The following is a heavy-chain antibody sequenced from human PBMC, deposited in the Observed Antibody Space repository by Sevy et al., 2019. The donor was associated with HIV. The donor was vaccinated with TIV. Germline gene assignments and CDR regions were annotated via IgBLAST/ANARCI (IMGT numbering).Heavy chain of an antibody. Sequence: GGSLRLSCAASGFTFSSYAMHWIRQAPGKGLEWVAVISYDGSNKYYADSVKGRFTISRDNSKNTLYLQMNSLRAEDTAVYYCAREGGYYGDYGYFDYWGQGTLVTVSS. CDR3: AREGGYYGDYGYFDY. CDR1: GFTFSSYA. D-gene: IGHD4-17*01. J-gene: IGHJ4*02. CDR2: ISYDGSNK. V-gene: IGHV3-30-3*01.